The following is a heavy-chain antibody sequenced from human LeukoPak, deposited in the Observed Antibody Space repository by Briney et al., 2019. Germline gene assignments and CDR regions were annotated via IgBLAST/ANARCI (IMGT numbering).Heavy chain of an antibody. V-gene: IGHV4-4*07. J-gene: IGHJ6*02. D-gene: IGHD3-9*01. CDR1: GDSISSYY. Sequence: SETLSLTCSVSGDSISSYYWSWIRQPAGKGLEWIGRVHRSGDTNYNPSLKSRLTMSVETSKNQISLRLRSVSAADTAVYYCARDDFEYSVHYGMDVWGQGTTVTVSS. CDR2: VHRSGDT. CDR3: ARDDFEYSVHYGMDV.